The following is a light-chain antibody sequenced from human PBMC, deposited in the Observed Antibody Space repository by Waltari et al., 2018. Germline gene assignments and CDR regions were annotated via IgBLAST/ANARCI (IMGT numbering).Light chain of an antibody. CDR2: DAS. J-gene: IGKJ1*01. Sequence: VLIQSPGTLSASPGERATLSCRASQSFNNFLAWYQQTAGQAPRLLIYDASKRAAGSPARFRGSGSGTDFTLTISSLDPEDFAVYYCQQRGHWPLTFGQGTNVEIK. CDR3: QQRGHWPLT. CDR1: QSFNNF. V-gene: IGKV3-11*01.